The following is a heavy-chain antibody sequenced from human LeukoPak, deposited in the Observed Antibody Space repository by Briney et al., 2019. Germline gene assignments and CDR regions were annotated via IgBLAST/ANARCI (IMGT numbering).Heavy chain of an antibody. Sequence: GGSLRLSCAASGFTFSSYAMHWVRQAPGKGLEWVAVISYDGSNKYYADSVKGRFTISRDNSKNTLYLQMNSLRAEDTAVYYCARGGDLGYCSSTSCYDVLGPLYYWGQGTLVTVSS. CDR3: ARGGDLGYCSSTSCYDVLGPLYY. D-gene: IGHD2-2*01. CDR2: ISYDGSNK. CDR1: GFTFSSYA. J-gene: IGHJ4*02. V-gene: IGHV3-30-3*01.